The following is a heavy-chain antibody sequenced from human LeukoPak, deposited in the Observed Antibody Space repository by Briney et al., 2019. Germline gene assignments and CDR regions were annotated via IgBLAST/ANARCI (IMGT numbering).Heavy chain of an antibody. Sequence: PGGSLRLSCAASGFTVSNSGIHWVRQAPGKGLEWVAVFSHDGSSTYYADSVKGRFTISRDNAKNSLYLQMNSLRAEDTAVYYCARDSAGTADYWGQGTLVTVSS. J-gene: IGHJ4*02. CDR3: ARDSAGTADY. CDR1: GFTVSNSG. CDR2: FSHDGSST. V-gene: IGHV3-30-3*01. D-gene: IGHD1-1*01.